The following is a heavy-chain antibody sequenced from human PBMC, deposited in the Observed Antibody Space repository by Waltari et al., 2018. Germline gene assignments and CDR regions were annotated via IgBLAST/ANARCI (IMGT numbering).Heavy chain of an antibody. CDR1: AFSVSSNH. CDR3: ARDPRWYESGD. V-gene: IGHV3-53*01. Sequence: EVPLVDSGGGLIQPGGSLNLSCVASAFSVSSNHMSWVRQAPGRGMEWVSVIYTEGRTNYAESVKGRFTISRDSSKNTVYLQMSSLRVEDTAIYYCARDPRWYESGDWGQGTLVTVSS. J-gene: IGHJ4*02. CDR2: IYTEGRT. D-gene: IGHD2-15*01.